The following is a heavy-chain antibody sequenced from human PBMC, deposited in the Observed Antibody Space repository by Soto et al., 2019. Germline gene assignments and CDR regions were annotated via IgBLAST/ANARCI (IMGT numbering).Heavy chain of an antibody. D-gene: IGHD6-19*01. Sequence: PSETLSLTCTVSGGSISSYYWSWIRQPPGKGLEWIGYIYYSGSTNYNPSLKSRVTISVDTSKNQFSLKLSSVTAATSGWLSHFDTWGQGTVVTVSS. CDR3: FDT. J-gene: IGHJ4*02. CDR2: IYYSGST. CDR1: GGSISSYY. V-gene: IGHV4-59*01.